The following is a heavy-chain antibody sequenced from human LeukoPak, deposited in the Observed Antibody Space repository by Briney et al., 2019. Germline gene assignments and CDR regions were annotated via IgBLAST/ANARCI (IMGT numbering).Heavy chain of an antibody. CDR2: INVILDTA. J-gene: IGHJ3*02. CDR1: GGTFSSCA. V-gene: IGHV1-69*04. Sequence: GASVKVSCKASGGTFSSCAISWVRQAPGQGLEWMGRINVILDTANYAQKFQGRVTIIADISTSTSYMELSSLRSEDTAVYYCARDQGIGDASDIWGQGTMVTVSS. CDR3: ARDQGIGDASDI.